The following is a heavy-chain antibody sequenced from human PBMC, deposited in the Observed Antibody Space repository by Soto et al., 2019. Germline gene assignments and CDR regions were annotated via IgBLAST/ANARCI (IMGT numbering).Heavy chain of an antibody. CDR1: GFTFSNAS. V-gene: IGHV3-15*07. CDR2: IKSKTDGGTT. J-gene: IGHJ4*01. CDR3: TTDSYSTIIIVRFDY. Sequence: GGSLRLSCAASGFTFSNASINWVRQAPGKGLEWVGRIKSKTDGGTTDYAEPVKGRFAISRDDSNNMVYLQMNSLKIEDTAVYYCTTDSYSTIIIVRFDYWGHGTLVTVSS. D-gene: IGHD3-22*01.